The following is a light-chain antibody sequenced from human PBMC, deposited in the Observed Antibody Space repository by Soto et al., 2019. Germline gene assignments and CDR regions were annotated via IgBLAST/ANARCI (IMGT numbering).Light chain of an antibody. CDR2: TAS. V-gene: IGKV1-39*01. Sequence: IQLTQSPSSLSASVVDRVTITCLASQYIDTYLNWYQHRPGKAPNLLIHTASRLQTGVPSRFGGSGSGKDFNLTIYGLQPDDFATYYCQQSYSPPKYNFRQGTK. CDR3: QQSYSPPKYN. CDR1: QYIDTY. J-gene: IGKJ2*01.